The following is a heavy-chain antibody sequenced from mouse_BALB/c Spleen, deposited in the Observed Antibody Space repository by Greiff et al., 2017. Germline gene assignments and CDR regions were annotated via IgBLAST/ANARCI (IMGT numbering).Heavy chain of an antibody. CDR3: AREEWLRRDFDV. V-gene: IGHV3-6*02. CDR1: GYSITSGYY. Sequence: DVQLQESGPGLVKPSQSLSLTCSVTGYSITSGYYWNWIRQFPGNKLEWMGYISYDGSNNYNPSLKNRISITRDTSKNQFFLKLNSVTTEDTATYYCAREEWLRRDFDVWGAGTTVTVSS. D-gene: IGHD2-2*01. CDR2: ISYDGSN. J-gene: IGHJ1*01.